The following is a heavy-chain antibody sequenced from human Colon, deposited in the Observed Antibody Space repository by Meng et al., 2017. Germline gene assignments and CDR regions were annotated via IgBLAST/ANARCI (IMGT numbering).Heavy chain of an antibody. V-gene: IGHV3-23*04. J-gene: IGHJ5*02. CDR1: GFAFTSYP. Sequence: LVGSGGGSVQPGGSLRLACEASGFAFTSYPMTWVRQTPGQGLDWVSGISSSGDRTYYADSVKGRFTISRDNSKNTLYLQLNSLRAEDTAIYYCAKPWMQLWLPDRWGQGTLVTVSS. D-gene: IGHD5-18*01. CDR2: ISSSGDRT. CDR3: AKPWMQLWLPDR.